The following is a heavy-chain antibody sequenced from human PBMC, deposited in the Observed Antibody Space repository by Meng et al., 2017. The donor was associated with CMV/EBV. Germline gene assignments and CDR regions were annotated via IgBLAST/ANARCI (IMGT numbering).Heavy chain of an antibody. CDR2: IYHSGST. CDR3: AREMGQEVYDWGVFYYYGMDV. J-gene: IGHJ6*02. CDR1: GGSVSSGSYY. D-gene: IGHD3-9*01. V-gene: IGHV4-39*07. Sequence: SETLSLTCTVSGGSVSSGSYYWSWIRQPPGKGLEWIGSIYHSGSTYYNPSLKSRVTISVDTSKNQFSLKLSSVTAADTAVYYCAREMGQEVYDWGVFYYYGMDVWGQGTTVTVSS.